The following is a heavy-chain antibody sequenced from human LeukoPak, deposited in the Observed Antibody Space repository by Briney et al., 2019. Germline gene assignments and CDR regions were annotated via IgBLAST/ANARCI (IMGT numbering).Heavy chain of an antibody. CDR2: ISGSGGNT. Sequence: GGSLRLSCAASGFTFSSYAMSWVRQAPGKGLEWVSAISGSGGNTEYADSVKGRFTISRDNSKNTSYLQMNSLRAEDTAVYYCAKSGSVWYYFDYWGQGTLVTVSS. V-gene: IGHV3-23*01. J-gene: IGHJ4*02. CDR3: AKSGSVWYYFDY. CDR1: GFTFSSYA. D-gene: IGHD6-19*01.